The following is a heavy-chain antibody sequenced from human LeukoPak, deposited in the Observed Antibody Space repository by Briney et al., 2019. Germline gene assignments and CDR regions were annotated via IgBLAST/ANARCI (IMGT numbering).Heavy chain of an antibody. CDR2: INHSGST. Sequence: PSETLSLTCAVYGGSFSGYYWSWIRQPPGKGLEWIGEINHSGSTNYNPSLKSRVTISVDTSKNQFSLKLSSVTAADTAVYYCATDQGSGWYEGAFDIWGQGTMVTVSS. J-gene: IGHJ3*02. CDR3: ATDQGSGWYEGAFDI. V-gene: IGHV4-34*01. CDR1: GGSFSGYY. D-gene: IGHD6-19*01.